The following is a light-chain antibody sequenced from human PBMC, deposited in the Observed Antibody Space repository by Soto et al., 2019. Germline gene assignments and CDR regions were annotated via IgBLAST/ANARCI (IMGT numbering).Light chain of an antibody. J-gene: IGKJ4*01. CDR2: DSS. Sequence: EIVLTQSPATLSLSPGERASLSCRATQIVSTFLAWYQQKPGQAPRLLIYDSSNRATGIPARFSGSATGTDFTLTISSLEPEDFAVYYCQQRVSRVTFAGGTKVDMK. CDR3: QQRVSRVT. CDR1: QIVSTF. V-gene: IGKV3-11*01.